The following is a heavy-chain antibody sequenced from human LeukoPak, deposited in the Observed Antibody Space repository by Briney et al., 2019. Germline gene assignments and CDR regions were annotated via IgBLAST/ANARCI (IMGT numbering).Heavy chain of an antibody. D-gene: IGHD5-24*01. V-gene: IGHV3-30*14. CDR2: ISYDRNVK. CDR3: ERVSRDGYNRTYYYYYMDV. CDR1: VFTLRIDT. Sequence: GGTLRLSCAASVFTLRIDTIHWVRDALGTGRGWVALISYDRNVKYYADSARSRVTISRENSKKTLYLQKCSPRDANTAAYYCERVSRDGYNRTYYYYYMDVWGKGTTVTVSS. J-gene: IGHJ6*03.